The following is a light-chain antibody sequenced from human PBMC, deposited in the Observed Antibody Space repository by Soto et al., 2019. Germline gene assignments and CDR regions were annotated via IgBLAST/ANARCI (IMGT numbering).Light chain of an antibody. V-gene: IGKV1-5*01. CDR2: DAS. CDR1: QSISSW. J-gene: IGKJ1*01. Sequence: DIQMTQSPSTLSASVGDRVTITCRASQSISSWLAWYQQKPGKAPKLLIYDASSLDSGVPSRFSGSRSGTEFTLTIRSLQPDDFATYYCQQYNSYSPVTFGQGTKVEIK. CDR3: QQYNSYSPVT.